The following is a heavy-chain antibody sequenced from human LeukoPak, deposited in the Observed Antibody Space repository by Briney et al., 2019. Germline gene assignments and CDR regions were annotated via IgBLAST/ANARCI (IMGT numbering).Heavy chain of an antibody. V-gene: IGHV1-2*02. J-gene: IGHJ4*02. D-gene: IGHD3-10*01. CDR3: ARAGGYYGSGSSEGFDY. Sequence: ASVKVSCKASGYTFTGYYMHWVRQAPGQGLEWMGWINPNRGGTNYAQKFQGSVTMTRDTSISTAYMELSRLRSDDAAVYYCARAGGYYGSGSSEGFDYWGQGTLVTVSS. CDR2: INPNRGGT. CDR1: GYTFTGYY.